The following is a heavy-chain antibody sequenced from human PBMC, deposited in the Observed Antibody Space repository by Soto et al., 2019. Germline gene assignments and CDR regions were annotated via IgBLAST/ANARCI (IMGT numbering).Heavy chain of an antibody. CDR2: LSSGSSYI. V-gene: IGHV3-21*01. Sequence: EVQLVESGGGLVKPGGSLRLSCAASGFTFSTYTLNWVRQAPGKGLEWVSSLSSGSSYIYYAGSVKGRFTISRDNAKNSLYLQMNSLRAEDTAVYYCARGVYYFDYWGQGTLVTVSS. CDR3: ARGVYYFDY. J-gene: IGHJ4*02. CDR1: GFTFSTYT.